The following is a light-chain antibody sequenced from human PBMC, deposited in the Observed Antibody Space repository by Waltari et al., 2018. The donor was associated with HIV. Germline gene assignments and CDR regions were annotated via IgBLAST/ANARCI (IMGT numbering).Light chain of an antibody. CDR1: MGDLTY. CDR2: EIS. J-gene: IGLJ2*01. Sequence: QSAPTQPASVSGSPGQSITISCNNMGDLTYVSWYQQYPGTAPNLLIYEISNRPSGISSRFSGSKAGDTASLTISWLQADDEADYFCTKYTSTNVLILFGGGTKVTVL. V-gene: IGLV2-14*03. CDR3: TKYTSTNVLIL.